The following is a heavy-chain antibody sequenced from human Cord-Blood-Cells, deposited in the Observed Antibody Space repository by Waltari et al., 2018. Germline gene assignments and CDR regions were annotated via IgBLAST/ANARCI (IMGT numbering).Heavy chain of an antibody. CDR3: ARDLEWYFDL. Sequence: QVQLAQSGAEVKKPGSAVKVSCEAYGGTFSSYAISWVRQAPGQGLEWMGGIIPNFGTANYAQKFQGRVTITADESTSTAYMGLSSLRSEDTAVYYCARDLEWYFDLWGRGTLVTVSS. V-gene: IGHV1-69*01. J-gene: IGHJ2*01. CDR1: GGTFSSYA. CDR2: IIPNFGTA.